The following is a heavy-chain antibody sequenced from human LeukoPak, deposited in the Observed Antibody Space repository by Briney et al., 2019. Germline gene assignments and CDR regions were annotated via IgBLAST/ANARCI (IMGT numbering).Heavy chain of an antibody. Sequence: GPVKVSCKASGYTFTSYGISWVRQAPGQGLEWMGWISAYNGNTNYAQKLQGRVTMTTDTSTSTAYMELRSLRSDDTAVYYCARIPGYCSGGSCYRPISYYYYYGMDVWGQGTTVTVSS. CDR3: ARIPGYCSGGSCYRPISYYYYYGMDV. J-gene: IGHJ6*02. CDR2: ISAYNGNT. D-gene: IGHD2-15*01. V-gene: IGHV1-18*01. CDR1: GYTFTSYG.